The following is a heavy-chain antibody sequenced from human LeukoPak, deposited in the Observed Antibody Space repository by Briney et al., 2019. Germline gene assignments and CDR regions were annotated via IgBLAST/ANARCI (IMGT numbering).Heavy chain of an antibody. CDR1: GDSISTSNSY. J-gene: IGHJ4*02. CDR2: IYYSGNT. D-gene: IGHD6-19*01. Sequence: ASETLSLTCTVSGDSISTSNSYWGWIRQPPGKGLEWIGSIYYSGNTYYNASLKSRVTISVDTSKNQFSLKLSSVTAADTAVYYCARVWHPLEAWQWLVNYFDYWGQGTLVTVSS. V-gene: IGHV4-39*07. CDR3: ARVWHPLEAWQWLVNYFDY.